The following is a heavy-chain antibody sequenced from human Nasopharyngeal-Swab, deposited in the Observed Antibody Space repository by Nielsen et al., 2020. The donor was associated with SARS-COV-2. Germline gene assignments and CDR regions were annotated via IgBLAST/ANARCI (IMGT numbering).Heavy chain of an antibody. CDR3: ARDREVGATTISRDY. CDR1: GYTFTSYG. D-gene: IGHD1-26*01. CDR2: ISAYNGNT. V-gene: IGHV1-18*04. Sequence: ASVKVSCKDSGYTFTSYGISWVRQAPGQGLEWMGWISAYNGNTNYAQKLQGRVTMTTDTSTSTAYMELRSLRSDDTAVYYCARDREVGATTISRDYWGQGTLVTVSS. J-gene: IGHJ4*02.